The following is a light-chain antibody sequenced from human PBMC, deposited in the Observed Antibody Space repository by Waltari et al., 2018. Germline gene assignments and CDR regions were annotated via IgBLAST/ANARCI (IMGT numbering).Light chain of an antibody. Sequence: SSELTQPSSVSVSPGQTARITCSGDMLPKKYTRWFQQKPGQAPVLVLYQDSARPSGIPGRFSGSSSGTTVTLTISGAQVEDEVDYYCYSTTDNNLGVFGPGTRVTVL. J-gene: IGLJ1*01. CDR1: MLPKKY. CDR3: YSTTDNNLGV. CDR2: QDS. V-gene: IGLV3-27*01.